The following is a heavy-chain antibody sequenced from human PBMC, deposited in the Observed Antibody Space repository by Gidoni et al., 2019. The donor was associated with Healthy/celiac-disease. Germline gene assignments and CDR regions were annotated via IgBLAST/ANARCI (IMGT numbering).Heavy chain of an antibody. CDR1: GFTFSNAW. V-gene: IGHV3-15*01. CDR2: IKSKTDGWTT. D-gene: IGHD1-26*01. Sequence: EVQLVASGGGLVKPGGSLRLSCAASGFTFSNAWMILVRQAPGKGLELVGRIKSKTDGWTTDYAAPVKGRFTISRDDSKNTLYLQMNSLKTEDTAVYYCTTGWEQTKFDYWGQGTLVTVSS. CDR3: TTGWEQTKFDY. J-gene: IGHJ4*02.